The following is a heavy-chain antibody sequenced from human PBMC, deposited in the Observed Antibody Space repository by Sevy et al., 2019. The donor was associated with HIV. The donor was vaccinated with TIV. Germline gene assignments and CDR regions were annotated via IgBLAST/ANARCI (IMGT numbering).Heavy chain of an antibody. Sequence: ASVKVSCKASGYTFNRHGLHWVRQAPAQGLEWMGWTATDTGDTRYSQKFQGRLTITTDTSASTLYMELSSLTSEDTAVYYCARDHAGSVEFYFDHWGRGTLVTVSS. CDR2: TATDTGDT. J-gene: IGHJ4*02. CDR3: ARDHAGSVEFYFDH. CDR1: GYTFNRHG. V-gene: IGHV1-3*04.